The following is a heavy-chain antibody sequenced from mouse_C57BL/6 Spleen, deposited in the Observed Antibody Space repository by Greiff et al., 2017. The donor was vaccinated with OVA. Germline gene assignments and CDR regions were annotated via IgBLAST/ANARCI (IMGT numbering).Heavy chain of an antibody. CDR2: FYPGSGSI. CDR1: GYTFTEYT. D-gene: IGHD2-1*01. V-gene: IGHV1-62-2*01. J-gene: IGHJ1*03. CDR3: ARHEGGGYYGNYGYFDV. Sequence: QVQLKQSGAELVKPGASVKLSCKASGYTFTEYTIHWVKQRSGQGLEWIGWFYPGSGSIKYNEKFKDKATLTADKSSSTVYMELSRLTSEDSAVYFCARHEGGGYYGNYGYFDVWGTGTTVTVSS.